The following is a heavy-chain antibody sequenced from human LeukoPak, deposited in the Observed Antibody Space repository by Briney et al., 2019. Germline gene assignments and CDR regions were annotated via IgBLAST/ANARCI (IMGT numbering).Heavy chain of an antibody. CDR2: IRYDGSNK. D-gene: IGHD6-13*01. CDR3: AGPLYSSSWYYYMDV. V-gene: IGHV3-30*02. CDR1: GFTFSSYG. J-gene: IGHJ6*03. Sequence: GGSLRLSCAASGFTFSSYGMHWVRQAPGKGLEWVAFIRYDGSNKYYADSVKGRFTISRDNSKNTLYLQMNSLRAEDTAVYYCAGPLYSSSWYYYMDVWGKGTTVTVSS.